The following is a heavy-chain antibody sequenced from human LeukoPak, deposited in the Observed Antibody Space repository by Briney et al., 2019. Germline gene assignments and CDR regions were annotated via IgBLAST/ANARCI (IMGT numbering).Heavy chain of an antibody. V-gene: IGHV3-23*01. CDR2: ITDSGDGK. J-gene: IGHJ5*02. CDR1: GFTFSSSA. Sequence: PGGSLRLSCAASGFTFSSSAMSWVRQAPGKGLAWVSSITDSGDGKYYADSVKGRFTISRDNSKNTLYLQMNSLRAEDTAVYYCAKDPLNYDFWSGSHNWFDPWGQGTLVTVSS. D-gene: IGHD3-3*01. CDR3: AKDPLNYDFWSGSHNWFDP.